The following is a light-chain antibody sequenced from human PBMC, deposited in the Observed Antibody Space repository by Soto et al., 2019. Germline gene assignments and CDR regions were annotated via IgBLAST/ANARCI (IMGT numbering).Light chain of an antibody. CDR1: QSVSHY. J-gene: IGKJ1*01. CDR3: HQYGGSPQT. V-gene: IGKV3-20*01. CDR2: GAS. Sequence: EIVLTQATGALFLSPRERATPSCRASQSVSHYLAWYQRKPGQAPRLLIYGASSRATGIPDRFSGSGSGTDFTLTISRLEPEDFAVYYCHQYGGSPQTFGQGTKV.